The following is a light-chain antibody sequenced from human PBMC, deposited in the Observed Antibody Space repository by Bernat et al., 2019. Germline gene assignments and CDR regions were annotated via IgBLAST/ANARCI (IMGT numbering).Light chain of an antibody. CDR1: QSVYSNY. CDR3: QQYRSLPLT. CDR2: DAS. Sequence: EIVLTQSPGTLSLSPGERATFSCRASQSVYSNYLAWYQQKPGQTPTLLIYDASSRATGIPDRFRGSGSGTDFTLTISRLEPDDFAVYYCQQYRSLPLTFGGGTKVEIK. J-gene: IGKJ4*01. V-gene: IGKV3-20*01.